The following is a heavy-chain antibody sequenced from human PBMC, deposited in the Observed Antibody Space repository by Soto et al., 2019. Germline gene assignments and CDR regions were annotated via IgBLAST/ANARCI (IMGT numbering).Heavy chain of an antibody. CDR3: AREGARTGTTRYYYYGMDV. CDR2: INPNSGGT. Sequence: GASVKVSCKASGYTFTGYYMHWVQQAPGQGLEWMGWINPNSGGTNYAQKFQGRVTMTRDTSISTAYMELSRLRSDDTAVYYCAREGARTGTTRYYYYGMDVWGQGTTVTVSS. J-gene: IGHJ6*02. V-gene: IGHV1-2*02. D-gene: IGHD1-7*01. CDR1: GYTFTGYY.